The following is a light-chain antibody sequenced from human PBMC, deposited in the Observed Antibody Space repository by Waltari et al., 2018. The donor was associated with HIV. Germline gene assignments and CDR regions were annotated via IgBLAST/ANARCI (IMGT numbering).Light chain of an antibody. CDR1: QSVSSN. J-gene: IGKJ1*01. CDR3: QQYNNWPQT. CDR2: GAS. V-gene: IGKV3-15*01. Sequence: EIVMTQSPATLSVSPGERATLSCRASQSVSSNLAWYPQKPGRAPRLLIYGASTRATGIPARFSGSGSGTEFTLTISSLQSEDFAVYYCQQYNNWPQTFGQGTKVEIK.